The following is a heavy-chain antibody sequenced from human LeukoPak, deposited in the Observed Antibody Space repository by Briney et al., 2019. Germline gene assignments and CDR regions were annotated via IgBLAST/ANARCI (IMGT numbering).Heavy chain of an antibody. J-gene: IGHJ4*02. V-gene: IGHV4-59*08. Sequence: SETLSLTCTVSGGSISSYYWSWIRQPPGKGLEWIGYIYYSGSTNYNPFLKSRVTISVDTSKNQFSLKLSSVTAADTAVYYCARHTSRVKFDYWGQGTLVTVSS. CDR1: GGSISSYY. D-gene: IGHD3-10*01. CDR3: ARHTSRVKFDY. CDR2: IYYSGST.